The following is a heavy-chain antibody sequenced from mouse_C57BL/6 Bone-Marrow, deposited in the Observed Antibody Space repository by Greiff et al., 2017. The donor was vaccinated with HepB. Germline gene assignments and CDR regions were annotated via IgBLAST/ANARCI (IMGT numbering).Heavy chain of an antibody. D-gene: IGHD1-1*01. J-gene: IGHJ2*01. CDR2: IDPANGNT. CDR1: GFNIKNTY. V-gene: IGHV14-3*01. CDR3: ATFITTVVALDY. Sequence: EVKLQESVAELVRPGASVKLSCTASGFNIKNTYMHWVKQRPEQGLEWIGRIDPANGNTKYAPKFQGKATINADTSSNTAYLQLSSLTSEDTAIYYCATFITTVVALDYWGQGTTLTVSS.